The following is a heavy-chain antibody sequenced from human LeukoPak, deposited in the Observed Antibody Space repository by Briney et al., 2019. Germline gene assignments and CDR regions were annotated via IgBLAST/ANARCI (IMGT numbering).Heavy chain of an antibody. V-gene: IGHV1-18*03. J-gene: IGHJ4*02. CDR2: ISAYNGNT. CDR1: GYTFTSYG. CDR3: ARGQEPPYYYDSSGYYYFDY. D-gene: IGHD3-22*01. Sequence: ASVKVSCKASGYTFTSYGISWVRQAPGQGLEWMGWISAYNGNTNYAQKLQGRVTMTTDTSTSTAYMELRSLRSDDMAVYYCARGQEPPYYYDSSGYYYFDYWGQGTLVTVSS.